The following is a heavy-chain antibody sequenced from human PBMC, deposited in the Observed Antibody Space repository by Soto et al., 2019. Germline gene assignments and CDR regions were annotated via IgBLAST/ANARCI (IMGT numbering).Heavy chain of an antibody. V-gene: IGHV1-69*12. CDR2: IIPIFGTA. CDR3: ARDDVDTAMPYGMDV. D-gene: IGHD5-18*01. J-gene: IGHJ6*02. CDR1: GGTFSSYA. Sequence: QVQLVQSGAEVKKPGSSVKVSCKASGGTFSSYAISWVRQAPGQGLEWMGGIIPIFGTANYAQKFQGRVTITADEATSTADMELSSLRSEDTAMYYCARDDVDTAMPYGMDVWGQGTTVTVSS.